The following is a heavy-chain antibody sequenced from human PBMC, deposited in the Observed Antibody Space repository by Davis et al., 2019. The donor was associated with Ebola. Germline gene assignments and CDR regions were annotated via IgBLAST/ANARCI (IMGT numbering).Heavy chain of an antibody. CDR1: GFTFSSYW. V-gene: IGHV3-7*03. D-gene: IGHD2-2*01. J-gene: IGHJ4*02. Sequence: GGSLRLSCAASGFTFSSYWMSWVRQAPGKGLEWVANIKQDGSEKYYVDSVKGRFTISRDNAKNSLYLQMNSLRAEDTAVYYCARGVLVLPATSPSSFDHWGQGTQVTVSS. CDR2: IKQDGSEK. CDR3: ARGVLVLPATSPSSFDH.